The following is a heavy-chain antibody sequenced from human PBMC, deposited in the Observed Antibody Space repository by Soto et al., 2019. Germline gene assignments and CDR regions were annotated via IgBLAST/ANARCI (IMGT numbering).Heavy chain of an antibody. D-gene: IGHD1-7*01. V-gene: IGHV4-4*02. CDR3: ASRAPGTSVDY. Sequence: SETLSLTCAVSGGSFTSNNWWTWVRQPPGQGLEWIGEIYRTGSTNYNPSLKSRVTISLDKSENQFSLKVTSLTAADTALYYCASRAPGTSVDYWGQGTLVTVSS. CDR2: IYRTGST. CDR1: GGSFTSNNW. J-gene: IGHJ4*02.